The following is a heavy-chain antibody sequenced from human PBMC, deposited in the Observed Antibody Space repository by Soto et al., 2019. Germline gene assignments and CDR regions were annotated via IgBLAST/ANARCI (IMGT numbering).Heavy chain of an antibody. CDR2: MNPNTRNT. V-gene: IGHV1-8*01. CDR3: ARGASP. CDR1: GYTFTSSD. J-gene: IGHJ5*02. Sequence: QVQLVQSGAEVKKPGASVKVSCKASGYTFTSSDINWVRQATGQGLEWMGWMNPNTRNTGYAQKFQGRITLTRSTSISTAYLELSSLNSDDSAVYYCARGASPWGQGTLVTVSS.